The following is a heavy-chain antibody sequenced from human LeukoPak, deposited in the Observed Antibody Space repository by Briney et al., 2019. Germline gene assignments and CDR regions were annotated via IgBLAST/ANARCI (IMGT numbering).Heavy chain of an antibody. V-gene: IGHV3-30*02. CDR2: IRFDGSNK. D-gene: IGHD1-1*01. J-gene: IGHJ4*02. Sequence: GGSLRLSCAASGFTFSKYGIHWVRQAPGKGLEWVAFIRFDGSNKYYADSVKGRFAISRDNSHNTLYLQMNSLRPEDTAVYYCAKDRSGTWHDSDYWGQGTLVTVSS. CDR1: GFTFSKYG. CDR3: AKDRSGTWHDSDY.